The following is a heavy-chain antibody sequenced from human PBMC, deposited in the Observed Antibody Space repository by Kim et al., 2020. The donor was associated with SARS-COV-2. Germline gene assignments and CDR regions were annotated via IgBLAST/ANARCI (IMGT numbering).Heavy chain of an antibody. J-gene: IGHJ4*02. CDR3: ARDGAGAVAGSHFDY. CDR1: GGSISSSNW. CDR2: IYHSGST. Sequence: SETLSLTCAVSGGSISSSNWWSWVRQPPGKGLEWIGEIYHSGSTNYNPSLKSRVTISVDKSKNQFSLKLSSVTAADTAVYYCARDGAGAVAGSHFDYWGQGTLVTVSS. D-gene: IGHD6-19*01. V-gene: IGHV4-4*02.